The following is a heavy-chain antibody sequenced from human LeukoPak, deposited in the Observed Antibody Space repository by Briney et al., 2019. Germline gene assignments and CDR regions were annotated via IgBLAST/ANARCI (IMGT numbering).Heavy chain of an antibody. D-gene: IGHD6-13*01. Sequence: PGSSVKVSCKASGGPFSSYAISWVRQAPGQGLEWMGRVIPIFGIANYAQKFQGRVTITTDESTSTAYMELSSLRSEDTAVYYCARGRYSSSWYLVGNWFDPWGQGTLVTVSS. CDR2: VIPIFGIA. CDR1: GGPFSSYA. V-gene: IGHV1-69*05. CDR3: ARGRYSSSWYLVGNWFDP. J-gene: IGHJ5*02.